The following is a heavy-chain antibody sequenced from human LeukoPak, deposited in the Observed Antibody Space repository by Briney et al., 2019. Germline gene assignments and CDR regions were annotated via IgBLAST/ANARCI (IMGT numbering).Heavy chain of an antibody. Sequence: GGSLRLSCAASGFTFSSYNINWVPQAPGKGLEWVSSISSSSSYIYYADSVKGRFTISRDNAKNSVYLQMKSLRAEDTAVYYCARFEFGAFDIWGQGTMVTVSS. V-gene: IGHV3-21*01. D-gene: IGHD3-10*01. CDR3: ARFEFGAFDI. J-gene: IGHJ3*02. CDR1: GFTFSSYN. CDR2: ISSSSSYI.